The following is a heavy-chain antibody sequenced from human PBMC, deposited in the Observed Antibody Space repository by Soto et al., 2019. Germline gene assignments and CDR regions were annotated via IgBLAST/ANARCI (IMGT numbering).Heavy chain of an antibody. Sequence: AESLKISCKGFGYSFSNYWIGWVRQMPGKGLEWMGIIYPGDSDTRYSPSFQGQVTISADKSINTAYLQWSSLKASDTAMYYCARPAAAGTWNYYHGMDVWGQGTTVTVSS. CDR3: ARPAAAGTWNYYHGMDV. V-gene: IGHV5-51*01. CDR1: GYSFSNYW. CDR2: IYPGDSDT. J-gene: IGHJ6*02. D-gene: IGHD6-13*01.